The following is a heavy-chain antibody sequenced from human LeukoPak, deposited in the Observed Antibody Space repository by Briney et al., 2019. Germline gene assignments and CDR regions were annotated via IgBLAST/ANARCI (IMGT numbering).Heavy chain of an antibody. CDR2: INPNSGGT. CDR1: GYTFTGYY. D-gene: IGHD5-18*01. V-gene: IGHV1-2*06. CDR3: ARSTAMDYYYYMDV. Sequence: ASVKVSCKSSGYTFTGYYMHWVRQAPGQGLEWMGRINPNSGGTNYAQKLQGRVTMTRDTSISTAYMELSRLRSDDTAVYYCARSTAMDYYYYMDVWGKGTTVTVSS. J-gene: IGHJ6*03.